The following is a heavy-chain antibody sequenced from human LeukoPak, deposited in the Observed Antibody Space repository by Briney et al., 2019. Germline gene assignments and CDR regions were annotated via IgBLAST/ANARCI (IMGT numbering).Heavy chain of an antibody. CDR2: ISWNSGSI. D-gene: IGHD4-17*01. J-gene: IGHJ4*02. Sequence: GGSLRLSCAASGFTFDDYAMHWVRQGPGKGLGWVSGISWNSGSIGYADSVKGRFTISRDNAKNSLYLQLNSLRPEDTALYYCAKGLSLTVTTLDYWGQGTLVTVSS. CDR1: GFTFDDYA. V-gene: IGHV3-9*01. CDR3: AKGLSLTVTTLDY.